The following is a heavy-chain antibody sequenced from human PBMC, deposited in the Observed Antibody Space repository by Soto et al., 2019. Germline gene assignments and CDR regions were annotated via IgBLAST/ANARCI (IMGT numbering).Heavy chain of an antibody. CDR1: GFSLSTSGVG. Sequence: QITLKESGPTLVKPTQTLTLTCTFSGFSLSTSGVGVGWIRQPPGKALEWLALIYWNDDKRYSPSLKSRLTIAQDTSKTQVVLTMTTMDPVDTATYYCAHRRKEYYYDSSGPLGGYWGQGTLVTVSS. CDR2: IYWNDDK. V-gene: IGHV2-5*01. D-gene: IGHD3-22*01. J-gene: IGHJ4*02. CDR3: AHRRKEYYYDSSGPLGGY.